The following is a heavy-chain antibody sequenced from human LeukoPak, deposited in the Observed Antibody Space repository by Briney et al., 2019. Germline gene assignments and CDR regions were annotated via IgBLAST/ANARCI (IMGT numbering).Heavy chain of an antibody. J-gene: IGHJ6*02. CDR1: GFTFDDYA. D-gene: IGHD2/OR15-2a*01. CDR3: AKDRHTLYYAMDV. Sequence: GRSLRLSCAASGFTFDDYAMHWVRQAPGKGLQWVSGISWNSGSIGYADSVKGRFTISRDNSKSTLYLQMNSLRVEDTAVYYCAKDRHTLYYAMDVWGQGTTVTVSS. V-gene: IGHV3-9*01. CDR2: ISWNSGSI.